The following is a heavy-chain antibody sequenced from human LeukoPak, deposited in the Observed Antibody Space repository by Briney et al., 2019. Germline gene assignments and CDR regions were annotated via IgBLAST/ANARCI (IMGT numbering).Heavy chain of an antibody. Sequence: GESLKISCKTSGYSFSSYWIGWVRQMPGKGLEWMGIIYPGDSDARYSPSFQGQVTISADKSISTAYLQWSSLKASDTSMYYCARHSASSNFALDYWGQGTLVTASS. J-gene: IGHJ4*02. CDR1: GYSFSSYW. D-gene: IGHD4-11*01. CDR2: IYPGDSDA. V-gene: IGHV5-51*01. CDR3: ARHSASSNFALDY.